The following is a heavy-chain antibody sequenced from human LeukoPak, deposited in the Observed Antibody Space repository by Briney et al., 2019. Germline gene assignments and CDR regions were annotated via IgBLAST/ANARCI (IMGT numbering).Heavy chain of an antibody. V-gene: IGHV4-34*01. CDR2: INHSGST. CDR3: ARGPGFAD. D-gene: IGHD3-9*01. Sequence: PSETLSLTCAVYGGSFSGYYWSWIRQPLGKGLEWIGEINHSGSTNYNPSLKSRVTISVDTSKNQFSLKLSSVTAADTAVYYGARGPGFADCGQGALVTVSS. CDR1: GGSFSGYY. J-gene: IGHJ4*02.